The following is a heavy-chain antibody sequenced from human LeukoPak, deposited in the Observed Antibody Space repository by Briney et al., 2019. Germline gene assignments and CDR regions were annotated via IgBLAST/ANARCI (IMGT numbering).Heavy chain of an antibody. D-gene: IGHD3-22*01. CDR1: GGSISVYY. CDR3: ARHSKYYYDSSGSYVGYFQH. J-gene: IGHJ1*01. Sequence: TSETLSLTGTVSGGSISVYYWSWIRQPPGKGLEWIGYIYYSGSTNYNPSLKSRVTISVATSKNQFSLKLSSVTAADTAVYYCARHSKYYYDSSGSYVGYFQHWGQGTLVTVSS. V-gene: IGHV4-59*08. CDR2: IYYSGST.